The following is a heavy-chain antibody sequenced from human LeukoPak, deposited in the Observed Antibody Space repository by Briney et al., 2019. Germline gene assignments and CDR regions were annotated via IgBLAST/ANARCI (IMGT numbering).Heavy chain of an antibody. J-gene: IGHJ3*02. CDR2: IYYSGST. CDR1: GGSISSYY. D-gene: IGHD3-16*02. Sequence: SETLSLTCTVSGGSISSYYWSWIRQPPGKGLEWIGYIYYSGSTNYNPSLKSRVTISVDTSKNQFSLKLSSVSAADTAVYYCARDRYLDDAFDIWGQGTMVTVSS. CDR3: ARDRYLDDAFDI. V-gene: IGHV4-59*01.